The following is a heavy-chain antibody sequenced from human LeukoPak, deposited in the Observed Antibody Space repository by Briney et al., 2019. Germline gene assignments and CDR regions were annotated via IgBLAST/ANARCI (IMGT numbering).Heavy chain of an antibody. D-gene: IGHD5-24*01. Sequence: GGSLRLSCPGSGFTFSSAWMAWVRQIPGKGLEWVGHIKGRVDGGTTDYAAPVKGRFSMSRDDSKNTVYLQMNSLKIEDSAVYFCVTEFYSNGYNFWGQGTLVIVSS. CDR1: GFTFSSAW. CDR3: VTEFYSNGYNF. J-gene: IGHJ4*02. CDR2: IKGRVDGGTT. V-gene: IGHV3-15*05.